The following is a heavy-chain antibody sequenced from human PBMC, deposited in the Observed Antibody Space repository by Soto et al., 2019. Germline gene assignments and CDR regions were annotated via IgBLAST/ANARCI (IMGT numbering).Heavy chain of an antibody. D-gene: IGHD2-2*01. CDR1: GYTVTSYG. V-gene: IGHV1-18*01. CDR3: ERVYQLPNPGFFDY. Sequence: QVQLVQSGAEVKKPGASVKVSCKASGYTVTSYGISRVRQAPGQGLAWKGWISAYNGNTNYAQKLQGRVTMTTDTSTSTAYMELRSLRSDDTAVYECERVYQLPNPGFFDYWGQGTLVTVSS. CDR2: ISAYNGNT. J-gene: IGHJ4*02.